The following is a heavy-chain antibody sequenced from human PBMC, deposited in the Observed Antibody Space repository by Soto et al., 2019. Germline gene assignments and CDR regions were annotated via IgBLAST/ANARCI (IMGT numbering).Heavy chain of an antibody. CDR3: AKTVGYPWHIAY. CDR1: GFTFSSYA. CDR2: ISNSGGTFT. D-gene: IGHD3-22*01. J-gene: IGHJ4*02. Sequence: EVQLLESGGGLVQPGGSLRLSCAASGFTFSSYAMNWVRQAPGKGLEWVSGISNSGGTFTYYADSVKGRFTISRDNSANPLSLQMNSPRAEDTAVDYCAKTVGYPWHIAYWGQGTLVTVSS. V-gene: IGHV3-23*01.